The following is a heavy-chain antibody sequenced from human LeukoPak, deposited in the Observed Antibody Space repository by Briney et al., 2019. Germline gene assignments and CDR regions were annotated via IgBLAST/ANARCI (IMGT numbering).Heavy chain of an antibody. CDR3: AKITEWLSPYYYGMDV. D-gene: IGHD3-3*01. Sequence: GRSLRLSYASSGFTFSSYGMRCVRQAPGKGLEWVAVISYDGGNKYYADSVKGRFTISRDNSKNTLYLQMNSLRAEDTAVYYCAKITEWLSPYYYGMDVWGQGTTVTVSS. J-gene: IGHJ6*02. CDR1: GFTFSSYG. V-gene: IGHV3-30*18. CDR2: ISYDGGNK.